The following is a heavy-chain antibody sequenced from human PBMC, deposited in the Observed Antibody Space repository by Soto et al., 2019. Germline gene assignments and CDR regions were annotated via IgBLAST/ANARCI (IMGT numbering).Heavy chain of an antibody. Sequence: EVQLVESGGVVVQPGGSLRLSCAASGFTFDDYTMHWVRQAPGKSLEWVSLISWDGGKTYYADSVKGRFTISRDNSKNSLHLHMNSLTTEDSASYYCAKDRAAVTGAYYYYAMDVWGQGTTVTVSS. CDR2: ISWDGGKT. CDR1: GFTFDDYT. J-gene: IGHJ6*02. CDR3: AKDRAAVTGAYYYYAMDV. V-gene: IGHV3-43*01. D-gene: IGHD6-19*01.